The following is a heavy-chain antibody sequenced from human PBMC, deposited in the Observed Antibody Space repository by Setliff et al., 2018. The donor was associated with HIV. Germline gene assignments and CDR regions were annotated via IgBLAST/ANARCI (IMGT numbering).Heavy chain of an antibody. CDR1: GFNVSHNY. CDR3: VRGHCNSATCWFGP. J-gene: IGHJ5*02. V-gene: IGHV3-11*04. CDR2: ISGGGRTT. Sequence: PGGSLRLSCAASGFNVSHNYMTWVRQAPGKGLEWVSYISGGGRTTLYADSVKGRFTISRDTAKPSLYLQMNSLRVDDTAVYYCVRGHCNSATCWFGPWGQGTLVTVSS. D-gene: IGHD1-26*01.